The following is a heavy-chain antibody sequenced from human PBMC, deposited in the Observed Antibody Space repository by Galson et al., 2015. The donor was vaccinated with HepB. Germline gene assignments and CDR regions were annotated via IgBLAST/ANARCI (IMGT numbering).Heavy chain of an antibody. D-gene: IGHD6-13*01. CDR2: IYYSGST. CDR3: ARRWSSSWYKWYFDL. Sequence: QLQLQESGSGLVKPSETLSLTCTVSGGPISSSSYYWGWIRQPPGKGLEWIGSIYYSGSTYYNPSLKSRVTISVDTSKNQFSLKLSSVTAADTAVYYCARRWSSSWYKWYFDLWGRGTLVTVSS. V-gene: IGHV4-39*01. CDR1: GGPISSSSYY. J-gene: IGHJ2*01.